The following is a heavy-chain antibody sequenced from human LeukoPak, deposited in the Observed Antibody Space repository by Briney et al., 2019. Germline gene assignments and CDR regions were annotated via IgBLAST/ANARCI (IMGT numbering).Heavy chain of an antibody. Sequence: SETLSLTCTVSGGSISSSSYYWGWIRQPPGKGLEWIGSIYYSGSTYYNPSLKSRVTISVDTSKNQFSLKLSSVTAADTAVYYCARHGASITIFGVVITEFDYWSQGTLVTVSS. D-gene: IGHD3-3*01. CDR1: GGSISSSSYY. V-gene: IGHV4-39*01. CDR3: ARHGASITIFGVVITEFDY. CDR2: IYYSGST. J-gene: IGHJ4*02.